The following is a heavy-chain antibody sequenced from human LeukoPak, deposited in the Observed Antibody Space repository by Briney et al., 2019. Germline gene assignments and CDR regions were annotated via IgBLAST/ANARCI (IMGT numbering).Heavy chain of an antibody. J-gene: IGHJ4*02. V-gene: IGHV4-39*01. Sequence: SETLSLTCTVSGGSISSSSYYWGWIRQPPGKGLEWIGSIYYSGSTYYNPSLKSRATISVDTSKNQFSLKLSSVTAADTAVYYCARLHPYYFDYWGQGTLVTVSS. CDR3: ARLHPYYFDY. CDR2: IYYSGST. CDR1: GGSISSSSYY.